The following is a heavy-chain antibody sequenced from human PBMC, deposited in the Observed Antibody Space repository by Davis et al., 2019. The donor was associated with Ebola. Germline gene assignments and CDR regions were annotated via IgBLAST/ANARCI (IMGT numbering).Heavy chain of an antibody. J-gene: IGHJ3*01. CDR3: ARTTTDFGVAGSPHDAFDF. CDR1: RHTFTKYY. D-gene: IGHD3-3*01. Sequence: ASVTVSCKASRHTFTKYYMHWVRQAPGPGLEWMGIINPDGGGTNYAPKFRDRVAMTTDTSTSTIYMELTSLRSDDTAVYSCARTTTDFGVAGSPHDAFDFWGQGTTVTISS. V-gene: IGHV1-46*01. CDR2: INPDGGGT.